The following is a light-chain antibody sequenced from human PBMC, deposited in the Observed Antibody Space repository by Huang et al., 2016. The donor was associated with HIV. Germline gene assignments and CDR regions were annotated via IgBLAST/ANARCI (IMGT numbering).Light chain of an antibody. Sequence: EKVMTQSPATLSVSPGERATLSCRASQSVSSNLAWYQQKPGQDPRLLMYGASTRATGSPARFSGSGSVTELTLTISSLQSEDFAVYYCQQYNNWPWTFGQGTKVEIK. CDR3: QQYNNWPWT. V-gene: IGKV3-15*01. CDR1: QSVSSN. CDR2: GAS. J-gene: IGKJ1*01.